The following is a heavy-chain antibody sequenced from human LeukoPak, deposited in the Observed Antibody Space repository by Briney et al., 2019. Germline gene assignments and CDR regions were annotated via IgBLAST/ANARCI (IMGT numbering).Heavy chain of an antibody. CDR1: GFTFSSYG. J-gene: IGHJ4*02. CDR3: ARDQGPHYYDSSGFDY. Sequence: PGRSLRLSCAASGFTFSSYGMHWVRQAPGKGLEWVAVIWYDGSNKYYADSVKGRFTISRDNSKNTLYLQMNSLRAEDTAVYYCARDQGPHYYDSSGFDYWGQGTPATVSS. V-gene: IGHV3-33*01. D-gene: IGHD3-22*01. CDR2: IWYDGSNK.